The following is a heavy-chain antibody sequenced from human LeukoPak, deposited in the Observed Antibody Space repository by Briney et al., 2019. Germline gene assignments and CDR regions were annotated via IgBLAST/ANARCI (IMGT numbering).Heavy chain of an antibody. V-gene: IGHV4-59*01. CDR1: GGSISSYY. CDR2: IYYSGST. J-gene: IGHJ4*02. D-gene: IGHD3-9*01. CDR3: ARTISISTGYWHHDY. Sequence: SETLSLTCTVSGGSISSYYWSWIRQPPGKGLEWIGYIYYSGSTNYNPSLKSRVTISVDTSKNQFSLKLSSVTAADTAVYYCARTISISTGYWHHDYWGQGTLVTVSS.